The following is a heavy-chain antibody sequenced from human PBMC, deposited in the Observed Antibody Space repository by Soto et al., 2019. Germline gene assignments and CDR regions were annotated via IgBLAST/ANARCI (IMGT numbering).Heavy chain of an antibody. Sequence: QVQLVQSGAEVKKPGSSVKVSCKASGGTFSSYAISWVRQAPGQGLEWMGGIIPIFGTANYAQKFQGRVTITADESTSTAYMELSSLRSEDTAVYYCASGTRYDFWSGYYYYYYGMDVWGQGTTVIVSS. D-gene: IGHD3-3*01. CDR1: GGTFSSYA. CDR3: ASGTRYDFWSGYYYYYYGMDV. J-gene: IGHJ6*02. V-gene: IGHV1-69*01. CDR2: IIPIFGTA.